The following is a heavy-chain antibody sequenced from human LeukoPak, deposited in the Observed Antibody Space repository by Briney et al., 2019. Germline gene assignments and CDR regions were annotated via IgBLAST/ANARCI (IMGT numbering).Heavy chain of an antibody. V-gene: IGHV4-39*01. CDR3: ARSDDLDY. J-gene: IGHJ4*02. D-gene: IGHD1-1*01. CDR1: GASISTSSFY. CDR2: FYYGANT. Sequence: PSETLSLTCSVSGASISTSSFYWGWIRQPPGKGLQWTGSFYYGANTYYTPSLKSRVTISVDASKNQFSLNLRSVTVADTAVYYCARSDDLDYWGQGTLVTVSS.